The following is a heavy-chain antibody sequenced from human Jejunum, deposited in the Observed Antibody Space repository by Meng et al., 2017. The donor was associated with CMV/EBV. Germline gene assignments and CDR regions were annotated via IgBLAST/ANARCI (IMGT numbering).Heavy chain of an antibody. CDR1: FTFSSYD. CDR3: AKQRLANGIDYGMDV. CDR2: IRYDGPNK. J-gene: IGHJ6*02. D-gene: IGHD1-14*01. V-gene: IGHV3-30*02. Sequence: FTFSSYDIYWVRQAPGKGLEWVTSIRYDGPNKYYADSVKGRFTISRDNSKNTLYLQMNILRPEDTAVYYCAKQRLANGIDYGMDVWGQGTTVTVSS.